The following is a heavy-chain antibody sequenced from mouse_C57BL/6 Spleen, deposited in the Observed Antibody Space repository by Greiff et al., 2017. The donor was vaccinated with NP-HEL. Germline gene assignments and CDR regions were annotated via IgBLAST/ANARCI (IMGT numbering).Heavy chain of an antibody. Sequence: EVQVVESGEGLVKPGGSLKLSCAASGFTFSSYAMSWVRQTPEKRLEWVAYISSGGDYIYYADTVKGRFTISRDNARNTLYLQMSSLKSEDTAMYYCTRRDGYYGAMDYWGQGTSVTVSS. J-gene: IGHJ4*01. CDR2: ISSGGDYI. D-gene: IGHD2-3*01. V-gene: IGHV5S21*01. CDR3: TRRDGYYGAMDY. CDR1: GFTFSSYA.